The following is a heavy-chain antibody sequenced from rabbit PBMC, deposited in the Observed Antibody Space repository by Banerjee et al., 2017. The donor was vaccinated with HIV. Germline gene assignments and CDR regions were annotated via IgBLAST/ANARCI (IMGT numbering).Heavy chain of an antibody. CDR2: MDAGNSGST. V-gene: IGHV1S45*01. Sequence: QEQLVESGGGLVKPEGSLTLTCTASGFSFSSSYYMCWVRQAPGKGLEWIACMDAGNSGSTYYANWAKGRFTISKTSSTTVTLQMTSLTAADTATYFCARRSGWGDNLWGQGTLVTVS. CDR3: ARRSGWGDNL. CDR1: GFSFSSSYY. J-gene: IGHJ4*01. D-gene: IGHD4-1*01.